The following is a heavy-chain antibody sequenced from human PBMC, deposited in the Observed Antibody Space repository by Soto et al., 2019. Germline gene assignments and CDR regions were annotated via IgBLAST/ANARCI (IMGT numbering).Heavy chain of an antibody. Sequence: PWGSLRLSCAASGFPFSSSSVNWVRQAPGKGLEWVSFISSSSRNIYYTDSVKGRFTISRDNAKNSLYLQMNSLSAEDTAIYYCVRDRRGFLGIFAFWGKGTPVPVSS. V-gene: IGHV3-21*01. CDR3: VRDRRGFLGIFAF. CDR2: ISSSSRNI. J-gene: IGHJ4*02. D-gene: IGHD3-22*01. CDR1: GFPFSSSS.